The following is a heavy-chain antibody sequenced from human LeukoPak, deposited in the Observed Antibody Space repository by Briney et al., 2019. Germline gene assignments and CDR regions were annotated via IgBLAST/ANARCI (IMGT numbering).Heavy chain of an antibody. CDR3: AGGVGATVNWFDP. Sequence: SETLSLTCTVSGGSISSSSYYWGWIRQPPGKGLEWIGSIYYRGSTYYNPSLKSRVTISVDTSKNQFSLKLSSVTAADTAVYYCAGGVGATVNWFDPWGQGTLVTVSS. CDR1: GGSISSSSYY. CDR2: IYYRGST. V-gene: IGHV4-39*01. D-gene: IGHD1-26*01. J-gene: IGHJ5*02.